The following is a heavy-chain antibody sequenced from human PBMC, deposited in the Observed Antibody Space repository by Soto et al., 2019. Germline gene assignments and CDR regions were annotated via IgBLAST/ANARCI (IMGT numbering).Heavy chain of an antibody. CDR1: GYSLTSYW. D-gene: IGHD5-12*01. CDR3: ARLDREIVVYYGMDV. V-gene: IGHV5-10-1*01. CDR2: IDPSDSYT. Sequence: GESLKISCKGSGYSLTSYWISWVRQMPGKGLEWMGRIDPSDSYTNYSPSFQGHVTISADKSISTAYLQWSSLKASDTAMYYCARLDREIVVYYGMDVWGQGTTVTVSS. J-gene: IGHJ6*02.